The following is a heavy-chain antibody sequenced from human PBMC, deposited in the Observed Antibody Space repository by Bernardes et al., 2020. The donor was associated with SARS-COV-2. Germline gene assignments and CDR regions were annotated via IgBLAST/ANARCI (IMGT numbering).Heavy chain of an antibody. Sequence: GGSLRLSCATSGFTFSSYAMSWVRQAPGKGLEWVSGTSDSGVNTYYTYYADSVKGRFTVSRDDSKHTLYLQMNSLRAEDTAIYYCAKEVWFGSRGVDHWGQGTLVTVSS. CDR1: GFTFSSYA. V-gene: IGHV3-23*01. D-gene: IGHD3-10*01. CDR3: AKEVWFGSRGVDH. CDR2: TSDSGVNTYYT. J-gene: IGHJ1*01.